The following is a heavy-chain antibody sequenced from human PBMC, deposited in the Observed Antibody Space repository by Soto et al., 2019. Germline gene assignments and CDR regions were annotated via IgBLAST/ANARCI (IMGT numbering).Heavy chain of an antibody. D-gene: IGHD3-10*01. V-gene: IGHV3-21*01. Sequence: EVQLVESGGGLVKPGGSLRLTCAGSTFNFTHYTLSWVRQATGKGLEWVSSISATNTYIFYADSVEGRFTISRDNDKKSVSLQMSSIRAEDTALYCGARVNSATGSMHFDHWGQGTLVTVSS. CDR3: ARVNSATGSMHFDH. CDR2: ISATNTYI. J-gene: IGHJ4*02. CDR1: TFNFTHYT.